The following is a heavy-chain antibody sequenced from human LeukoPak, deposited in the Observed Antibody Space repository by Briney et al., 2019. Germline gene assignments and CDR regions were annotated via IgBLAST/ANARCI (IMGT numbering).Heavy chain of an antibody. CDR1: ASTLGSYG. V-gene: IGHV3-48*04. Sequence: GRSLSPSCAPSASTLGSYGMHCVRQARGKWLGWVSYVSSIGSTISYADSVKGRFTISTDNAKNSLYLQMTSLRAKDPSISFCERVKVLREIDRNWFDPWGQGTLVTVSS. D-gene: IGHD3-10*01. CDR2: VSSIGSTI. CDR3: ERVKVLREIDRNWFDP. J-gene: IGHJ5*02.